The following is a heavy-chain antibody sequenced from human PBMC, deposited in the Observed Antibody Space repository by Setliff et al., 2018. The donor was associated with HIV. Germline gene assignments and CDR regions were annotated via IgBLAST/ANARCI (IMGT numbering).Heavy chain of an antibody. D-gene: IGHD4-17*01. CDR3: ARDPIDYGDSPFDY. CDR1: GFSFSGAW. CDR2: IKSGGTA. V-gene: IGHV3-15*01. J-gene: IGHJ4*02. Sequence: GGSLRLSCAASGFSFSGAWMRWVRQAPGKGLEWVAQIKSGGTADYAAPVKGRFTISRDDSKGIAYLQMNSLRTEDTAVYYCARDPIDYGDSPFDYWGQGTLVTVSS.